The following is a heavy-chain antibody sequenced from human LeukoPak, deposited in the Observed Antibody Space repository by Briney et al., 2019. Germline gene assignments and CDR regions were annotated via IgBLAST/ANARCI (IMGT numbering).Heavy chain of an antibody. Sequence: GGSLRLSCAASGFTFKTYWMTWVRQAPGKGLEWVANINQDASDKNYVDSVKGRFTISRDNAKKSLYLQMNSLRAEDTAVYYCAGSRVPGAVDIWGQGTMVTVSS. D-gene: IGHD2-15*01. V-gene: IGHV3-7*05. CDR3: AGSRVPGAVDI. CDR2: INQDASDK. J-gene: IGHJ3*02. CDR1: GFTFKTYW.